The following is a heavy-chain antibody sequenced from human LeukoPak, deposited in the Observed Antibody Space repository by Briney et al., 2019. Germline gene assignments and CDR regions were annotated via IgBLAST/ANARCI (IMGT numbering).Heavy chain of an antibody. CDR3: ARETPRRGETRDGYR. CDR2: IKEDGSET. Sequence: GESLRLSCAASGFIFKKYWMNWVRQVPGKGLECLANIKEDGSETYYADSVKGRFTISRDNPKNLLFLQINSLRVEDTAVYYYARETPRRGETRDGYRWGQGTVVTVSS. V-gene: IGHV3-7*01. CDR1: GFIFKKYW. J-gene: IGHJ4*02. D-gene: IGHD5-24*01.